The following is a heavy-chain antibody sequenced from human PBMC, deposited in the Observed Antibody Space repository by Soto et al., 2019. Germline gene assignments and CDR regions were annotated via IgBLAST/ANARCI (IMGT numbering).Heavy chain of an antibody. J-gene: IGHJ4*02. V-gene: IGHV4-31*03. CDR1: GGSISSGGYY. CDR3: ERGRNSSPTPGDY. D-gene: IGHD4-4*01. Sequence: QVQLQESGPGLVKPSQTLSLTCTVSGGSISSGGYYWSWIRQHPGKGLEWIGYIYYSGSTYYNPSLKSRVTISVDTSKNQLSLKLSSVTAADTAVYYCERGRNSSPTPGDYWGQGTLVTVSS. CDR2: IYYSGST.